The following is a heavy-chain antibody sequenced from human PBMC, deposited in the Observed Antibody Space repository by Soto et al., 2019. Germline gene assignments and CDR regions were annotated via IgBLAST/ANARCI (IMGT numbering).Heavy chain of an antibody. CDR3: ARTYDDSGPNSGGYGFDI. Sequence: ASETLSLTCTVSGGSVRTYYWSWIRQPPGKGLEWIAYIYYSGSTSYNPSLKSRVTIPLDTSKNQFSLKLSSVTAADTAVYYCARTYDDSGPNSGGYGFDIWGPGTMVTVSS. J-gene: IGHJ3*02. CDR2: IYYSGST. V-gene: IGHV4-59*02. CDR1: GGSVRTYY. D-gene: IGHD3-22*01.